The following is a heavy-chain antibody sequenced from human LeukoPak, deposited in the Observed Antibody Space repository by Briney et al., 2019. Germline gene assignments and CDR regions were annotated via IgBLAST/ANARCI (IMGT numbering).Heavy chain of an antibody. V-gene: IGHV1-8*01. CDR3: ARSNRYSSGWYNY. Sequence: ASVTVSCKASGYTFTSYDINWVRQATGQGLERMGWMNPNSGNTGYAQKFQGRVTMTRNTSISTAYMELSSLRSEDTAVYYCARSNRYSSGWYNYWGQGTLVTVSS. J-gene: IGHJ4*02. CDR1: GYTFTSYD. CDR2: MNPNSGNT. D-gene: IGHD6-19*01.